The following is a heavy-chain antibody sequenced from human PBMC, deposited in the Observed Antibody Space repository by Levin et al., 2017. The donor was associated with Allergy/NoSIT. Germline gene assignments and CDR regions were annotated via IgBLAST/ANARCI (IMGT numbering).Heavy chain of an antibody. CDR3: AGEPNSPYYYHYGLDV. Sequence: NASETLSLICTVSGGSISDDSYYWAWVRQPPGKGLEWIGSIYYDGSAYYNPSLKTRLTISVDTSKNQFSLRVNSVTAADTAIYYCAGEPNSPYYYHYGLDVWGQGTTVTVSS. V-gene: IGHV4-39*07. J-gene: IGHJ6*02. CDR1: GGSISDDSYY. CDR2: IYYDGSA. D-gene: IGHD2/OR15-2a*01.